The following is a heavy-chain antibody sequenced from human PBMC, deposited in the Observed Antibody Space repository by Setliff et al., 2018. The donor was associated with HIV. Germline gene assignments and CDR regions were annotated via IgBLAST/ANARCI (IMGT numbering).Heavy chain of an antibody. Sequence: ASVKVSCKISGYTLTELSIHWVRQAPGKGLEWMANFDPEDGETFYAQKFQGRLTMTEDTSTDTAYMKLSSLRSDDTAMYYCATDPGYSSTWYSESFQHWGQGTVVTVS. CDR1: GYTLTELS. CDR2: FDPEDGET. V-gene: IGHV1-24*01. D-gene: IGHD6-13*01. CDR3: ATDPGYSSTWYSESFQH. J-gene: IGHJ1*01.